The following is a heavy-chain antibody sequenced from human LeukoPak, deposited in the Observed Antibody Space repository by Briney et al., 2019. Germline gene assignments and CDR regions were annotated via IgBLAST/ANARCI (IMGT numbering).Heavy chain of an antibody. CDR3: ARLTWDLRHFDY. J-gene: IGHJ4*02. CDR1: GGSINSAGYY. CDR2: IYQSGST. D-gene: IGHD1-26*01. V-gene: IGHV4-30-2*01. Sequence: SETLSLTCTVSGGSINSAGYYWSWIRQPPGKALEWIGYIYQSGSTYYNPSLKNRLTLSIDRSKKQFSVRLISVTAADTAVYFCARLTWDLRHFDYWGLGTLVTVSS.